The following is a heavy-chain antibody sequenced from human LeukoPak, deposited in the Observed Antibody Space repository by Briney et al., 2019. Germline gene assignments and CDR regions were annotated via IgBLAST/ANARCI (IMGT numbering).Heavy chain of an antibody. Sequence: GRSLRLSCAASGFTFSSYGMHWVRQAPGKGLEWVAVISYDGSNKYYADSVKGRFTISRDNSKNTLFLQMNSLRAEDTAVYYCAKDWGLPEYWGQGALVTVSS. CDR3: AKDWGLPEY. CDR2: ISYDGSNK. D-gene: IGHD3-16*01. CDR1: GFTFSSYG. J-gene: IGHJ4*02. V-gene: IGHV3-30*18.